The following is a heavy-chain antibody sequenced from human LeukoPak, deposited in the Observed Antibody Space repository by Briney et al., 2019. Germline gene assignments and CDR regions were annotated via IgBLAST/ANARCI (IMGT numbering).Heavy chain of an antibody. CDR1: GYSVTSYW. CDR3: ARHTYCSGGSCYFDF. J-gene: IGHJ4*02. D-gene: IGHD2-15*01. CDR2: IYPGDSDT. V-gene: IGHV5-51*01. Sequence: PGESLKISCQASGYSVTSYWIGWVRQKPGKGLEWMGIIYPGDSDTRYSPSFQGQVTFSADKSISTAYLQWSSLQASDAAVYYCARHTYCSGGSCYFDFWGQGTLVTVSS.